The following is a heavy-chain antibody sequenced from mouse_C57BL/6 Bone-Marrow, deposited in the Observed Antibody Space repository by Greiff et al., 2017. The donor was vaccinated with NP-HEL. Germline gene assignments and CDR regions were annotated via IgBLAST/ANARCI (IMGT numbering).Heavy chain of an antibody. J-gene: IGHJ4*01. CDR2: IHPNSGST. Sequence: QVQLQQSGAELVKPGASVKLSCKASGYTFTSYWMHWVKQRPGQGLEWIGMIHPNSGSTNYNEKFKSKATLTVDKSSSTAYMQLSSLTSEDSAVYYCARRGPWAMDYWGQGTSVTVSS. CDR3: ARRGPWAMDY. V-gene: IGHV1-64*01. CDR1: GYTFTSYW.